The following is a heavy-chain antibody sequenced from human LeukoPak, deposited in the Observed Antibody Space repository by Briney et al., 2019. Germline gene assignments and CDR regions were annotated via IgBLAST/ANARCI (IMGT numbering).Heavy chain of an antibody. J-gene: IGHJ4*02. V-gene: IGHV3-15*01. CDR3: TTGSRDGYNSDDYRDY. CDR1: GFTFSNAW. Sequence: PGGSLRLSCAASGFTFSNAWMIWVRQAPGKGLEWVGRIKSKTDGGTTDYAAPVKDRFTISRDDSKNTLYLQMNSLKTEDTAVYYCTTGSRDGYNSDDYRDYWGQGTLVTVSS. CDR2: IKSKTDGGTT. D-gene: IGHD5-24*01.